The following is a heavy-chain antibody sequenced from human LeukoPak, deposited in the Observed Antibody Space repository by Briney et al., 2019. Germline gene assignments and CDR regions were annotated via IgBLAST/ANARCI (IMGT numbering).Heavy chain of an antibody. CDR2: INTNTGNP. V-gene: IGHV7-4-1*02. CDR3: ARANGVRGKSLYYFDY. Sequence: GASVKVSCKASGYTFTSHAMNWVRQAPGQGLEWMGWINTNTGNPTYAQGFTGRFVFSLDTSVSTAYLQISSLKAEDTAVYYCARANGVRGKSLYYFDYWGQGTLVTVSS. CDR1: GYTFTSHA. D-gene: IGHD3-10*01. J-gene: IGHJ4*02.